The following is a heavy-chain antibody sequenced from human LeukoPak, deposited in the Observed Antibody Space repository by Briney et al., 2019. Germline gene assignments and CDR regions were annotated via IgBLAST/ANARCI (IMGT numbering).Heavy chain of an antibody. J-gene: IGHJ4*02. CDR1: GFTFSSYA. Sequence: GGSLRLSCAASGFTFSSYAMSWVRQAPGKGLEWVSAISGSGGSTCYADSVKGRFTISRDNSKNTLYLQMNSLRAEDTAVYYCAKDLETAMVGEIDYWGQGTLLTVSS. CDR3: AKDLETAMVGEIDY. V-gene: IGHV3-23*01. CDR2: ISGSGGST. D-gene: IGHD5-18*01.